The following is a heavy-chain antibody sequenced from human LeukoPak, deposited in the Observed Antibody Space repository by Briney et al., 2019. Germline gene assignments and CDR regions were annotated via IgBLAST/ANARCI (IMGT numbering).Heavy chain of an antibody. Sequence: GGSLSLSCAASGFTLSSYSMNWVRQAPGKGLEWISYISGSSSTIYYADSVKGRFTISRDNAKNSLYLQMNSLRAEDTAVYYCAKQGAGIRDWGQGTLVTVSS. CDR1: GFTLSSYS. CDR2: ISGSSSTI. J-gene: IGHJ4*02. V-gene: IGHV3-48*01. CDR3: AKQGAGIRD. D-gene: IGHD6-19*01.